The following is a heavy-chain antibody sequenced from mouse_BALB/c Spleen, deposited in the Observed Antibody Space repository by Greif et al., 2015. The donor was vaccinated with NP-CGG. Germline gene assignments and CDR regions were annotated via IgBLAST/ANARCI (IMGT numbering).Heavy chain of an antibody. Sequence: QVQLQQSGAELMKPGASVKISCKATGYTFSSYWIEWVKQRPGHGLEWIGEILPGSGSTNYNEKFKGKATFTADTSSNTAYMQLSSLTSEDSAVYYCARKGRVITYAMDYWGQGTSVTVSS. CDR3: ARKGRVITYAMDY. CDR1: GYTFSSYW. J-gene: IGHJ4*01. D-gene: IGHD2-4*01. CDR2: ILPGSGST. V-gene: IGHV1-9*01.